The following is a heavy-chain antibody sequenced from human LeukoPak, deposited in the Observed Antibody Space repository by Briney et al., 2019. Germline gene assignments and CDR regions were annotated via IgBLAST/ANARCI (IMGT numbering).Heavy chain of an antibody. Sequence: SETLSLTCTVSGGSISSSSYYWGWIRQPPGKGLEWIGSIYYSGSTYYNPSLKSRVTISVDTSKNQFSLKLSSVTAADTAVYYCARHLLPYCSSTSCPEFDPWGQGTLDTVSS. CDR2: IYYSGST. CDR1: GGSISSSSYY. V-gene: IGHV4-39*01. CDR3: ARHLLPYCSSTSCPEFDP. J-gene: IGHJ5*02. D-gene: IGHD2-2*01.